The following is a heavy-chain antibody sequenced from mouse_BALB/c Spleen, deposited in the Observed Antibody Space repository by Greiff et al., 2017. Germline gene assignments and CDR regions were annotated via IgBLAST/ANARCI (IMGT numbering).Heavy chain of an antibody. CDR3: ARRDYGNNVYYAMDY. D-gene: IGHD2-1*01. J-gene: IGHJ4*01. CDR1: GYSITSDYA. V-gene: IGHV3-2*02. Sequence: EVQLQEAGPGLVKPSQSLSLTCTVTGYSITSDYAWNWIRQFPGNKLEWMGYISYSGSTSYNPSLKSRISITRDTSKNQFFLQLNSVTTEDTATYYCARRDYGNNVYYAMDYWGQGASVTVSS. CDR2: ISYSGST.